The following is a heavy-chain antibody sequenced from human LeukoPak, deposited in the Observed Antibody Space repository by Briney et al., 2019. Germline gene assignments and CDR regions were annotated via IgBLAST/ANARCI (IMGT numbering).Heavy chain of an antibody. CDR2: IWYDGSNK. CDR3: AREKYDILTGYSPYFFDY. CDR1: GFTFSSYG. V-gene: IGHV3-33*01. D-gene: IGHD3-9*01. Sequence: PGRSLRLSCAASGFTFSSYGMHWVRQAPGKGLEWVAVIWYDGSNKYYADSVKGRFTISRDNSKNSLYLQMNSLGAEDTAVYYCAREKYDILTGYSPYFFDYWGQGTLVTVSS. J-gene: IGHJ4*02.